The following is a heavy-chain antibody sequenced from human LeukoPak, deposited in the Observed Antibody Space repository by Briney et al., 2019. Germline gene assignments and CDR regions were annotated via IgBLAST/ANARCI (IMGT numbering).Heavy chain of an antibody. J-gene: IGHJ4*02. CDR2: IHTGGTT. V-gene: IGHV3-53*01. D-gene: IGHD3-10*02. CDR1: GIDISYHY. Sequence: GGSLRLFCVASGIDISYHYMGWVRQAPGKGLEWVSVIHTGGTTHYADSVKGRFTISRDNSKNTLYLQMNSLRAEDTAVYYCAKDYSLGSGSYLFDYWGQGTLVIVSS. CDR3: AKDYSLGSGSYLFDY.